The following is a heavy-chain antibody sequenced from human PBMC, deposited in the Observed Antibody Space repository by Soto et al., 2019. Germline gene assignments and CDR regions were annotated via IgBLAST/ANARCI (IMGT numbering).Heavy chain of an antibody. Sequence: EVQLVESGGGLVQPGRSLRLSCAASGFTFDDYAMHWVRQAPGKGLEWVSGISWNSGSIGYADSVKGRFTISRDNAKISLYLQMNSLRAEDTALYYCAKDIGSGYSSRWDAFDIWGQGTMVTVSS. J-gene: IGHJ3*02. D-gene: IGHD6-19*01. CDR2: ISWNSGSI. CDR3: AKDIGSGYSSRWDAFDI. CDR1: GFTFDDYA. V-gene: IGHV3-9*01.